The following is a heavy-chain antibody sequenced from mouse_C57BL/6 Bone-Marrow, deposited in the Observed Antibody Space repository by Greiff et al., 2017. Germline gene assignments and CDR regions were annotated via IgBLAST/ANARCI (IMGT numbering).Heavy chain of an antibody. D-gene: IGHD1-1*01. CDR2: ISYDGSN. J-gene: IGHJ1*03. CDR3: ARRWTVVAPYWYFDV. V-gene: IGHV3-6*01. Sequence: EVQLQQSGPGLVKPSQSLSLTCSVTGYSITSGYYWNWIRQFPGNKLEWMGYISYDGSNNYNPSLKNRISITRDTSKNQFFLKLNSVTTEDTATYYCARRWTVVAPYWYFDVWGTGTTVTVSS. CDR1: GYSITSGYY.